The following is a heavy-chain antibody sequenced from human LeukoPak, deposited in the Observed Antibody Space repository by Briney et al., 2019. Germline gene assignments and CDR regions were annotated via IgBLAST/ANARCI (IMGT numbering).Heavy chain of an antibody. CDR1: GFAFSSYG. J-gene: IGHJ4*02. CDR3: ARDPRTVRI. CDR2: ISYDGSNK. V-gene: IGHV3-30*12. D-gene: IGHD1-1*01. Sequence: GGSLRLSCAASGFAFSSYGMHWVRQAPGKGLEWVAVISYDGSNKYYADSVKGRFTISRDNAKNLLHLQMYSMRVEDTAIYYCARDPRTVRIWGQGTLVTVSS.